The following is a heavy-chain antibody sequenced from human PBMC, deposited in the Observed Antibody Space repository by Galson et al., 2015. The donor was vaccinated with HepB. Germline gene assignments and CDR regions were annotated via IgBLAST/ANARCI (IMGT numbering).Heavy chain of an antibody. CDR3: ARGSGYSYSYREDYFDY. CDR1: GYTFTSYY. CDR2: INPSGGST. V-gene: IGHV1-46*03. Sequence: SVKVSCKASGYTFTSYYMHWVRQAPGQGLEWMGIINPSGGSTSYAQKFQGRVTMTRDTSTSTVYMELSSLRSEDTAVYYCARGSGYSYSYREDYFDYWGQGTLVTVSS. J-gene: IGHJ4*02. D-gene: IGHD5-18*01.